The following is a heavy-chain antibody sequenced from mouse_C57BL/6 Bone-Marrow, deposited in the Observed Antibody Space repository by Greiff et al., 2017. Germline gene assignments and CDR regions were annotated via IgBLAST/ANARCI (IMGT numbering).Heavy chain of an antibody. CDR3: ALFITTVRGAMDY. V-gene: IGHV14-2*01. CDR2: IDPEDGET. J-gene: IGHJ4*01. Sequence: VQLQQSGAELVKPGASVKLSCTASGFNIKDYYMHWVKQRTEQGLEWIGRIDPEDGETKYAPKFQGKATITADTSANTAYLQLISLTSEDTAVYYCALFITTVRGAMDYWGQGPSVTVSS. CDR1: GFNIKDYY. D-gene: IGHD1-1*01.